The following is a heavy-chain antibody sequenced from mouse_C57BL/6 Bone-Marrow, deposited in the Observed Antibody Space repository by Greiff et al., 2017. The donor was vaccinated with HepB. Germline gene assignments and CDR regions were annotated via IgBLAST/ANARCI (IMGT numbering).Heavy chain of an antibody. CDR2: ISTYYGDA. CDR1: GYSFTDYA. D-gene: IGHD1-1*01. V-gene: IGHV1-67*01. CDR3: ARGDYYGSNSWFAY. Sequence: QVQLQQSGPELVRPGVSVKISCKGSGYSFTDYAMHWVNQSHAKSLEWIGGISTYYGDASYNQKFKDKATMTVDKSSSTTYMELARLTSEDSAVYYSARGDYYGSNSWFAYWGQGTLVTVSA. J-gene: IGHJ3*01.